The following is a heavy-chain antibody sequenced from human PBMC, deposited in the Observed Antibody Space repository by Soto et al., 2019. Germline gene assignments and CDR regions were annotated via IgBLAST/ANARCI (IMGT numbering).Heavy chain of an antibody. Sequence: QVQLVQSGAEVKKPGSSVKVSCKASGGTFSSYAISWVRQAPGQGLEWMGGIIPIFGTANYAQKVQGRVTITADDSTSRGYMELSSLRSEDTAVYYCARVITIYYYYGMEDWGQGTTVTVSS. D-gene: IGHD3-3*01. CDR1: GGTFSSYA. V-gene: IGHV1-69*01. CDR3: ARVITIYYYYGMED. CDR2: IIPIFGTA. J-gene: IGHJ6*02.